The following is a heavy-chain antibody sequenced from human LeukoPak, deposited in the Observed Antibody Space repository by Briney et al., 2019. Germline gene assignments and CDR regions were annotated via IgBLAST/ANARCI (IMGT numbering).Heavy chain of an antibody. J-gene: IGHJ3*02. CDR2: VKEDGSET. CDR1: GFTFSKYW. V-gene: IGHV3-7*01. Sequence: GGSLRLSCAASGFTFSKYWMTWVRHAPEKGQEWVANVKEDGSETYYVDSLKDRFIISRDNAKNSLYLQVNSLRAEDAGVNYCARGHSFDICGQGTMVTVSS. CDR3: ARGHSFDI. D-gene: IGHD3-3*02.